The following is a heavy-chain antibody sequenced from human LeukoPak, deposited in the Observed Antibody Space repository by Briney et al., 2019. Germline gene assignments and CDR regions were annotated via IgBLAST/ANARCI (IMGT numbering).Heavy chain of an antibody. CDR3: ARVGDGYNVDH. V-gene: IGHV4-59*01. J-gene: IGHJ4*02. Sequence: SETLSLTCTVSGGSISSYYWSWIRQPPGKGLEWIGYIYYSGSTNYNPSLKSRVTISVDTSKNQFSLKLCSVTAADTAVYYCARVGDGYNVDHWGQGTLVTVSS. CDR1: GGSISSYY. D-gene: IGHD5-24*01. CDR2: IYYSGST.